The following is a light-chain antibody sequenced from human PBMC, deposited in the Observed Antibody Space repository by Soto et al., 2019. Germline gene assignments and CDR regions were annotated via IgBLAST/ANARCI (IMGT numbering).Light chain of an antibody. CDR3: QQSYSTFT. CDR2: AAS. CDR1: QSISSY. V-gene: IGKV1-39*01. Sequence: DIQMTQSPSSLSASVGDRVTITCRASQSISSYLNWYQQKPGKAPKLLIYAASSLQSGVPSRFSGSESGTDFTLTISSLQPEDFATYYCQQSYSTFTFGPGTKVDIK. J-gene: IGKJ3*01.